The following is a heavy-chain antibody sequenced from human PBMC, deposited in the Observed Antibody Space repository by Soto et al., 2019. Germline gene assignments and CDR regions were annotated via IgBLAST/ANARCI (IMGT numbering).Heavy chain of an antibody. J-gene: IGHJ4*02. CDR1: GGSISSYY. V-gene: IGHV4-4*07. D-gene: IGHD3-10*01. CDR3: ARSYGSGSYTRVSRLYYFDY. CDR2: IYTSGST. Sequence: QVQLQESGPGLVKPSETLSLTCTVSGGSISSYYWSWIRQPAGKGLEWIGRIYTSGSTNYNPSLKGRVTMSVDTSKNQFSLKLSSVTAADTAVYYCARSYGSGSYTRVSRLYYFDYWGQGTLVTLS.